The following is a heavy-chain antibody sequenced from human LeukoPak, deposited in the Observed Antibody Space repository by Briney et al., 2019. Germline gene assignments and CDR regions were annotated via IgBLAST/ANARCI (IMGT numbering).Heavy chain of an antibody. V-gene: IGHV4-31*03. D-gene: IGHD3-22*01. CDR1: GGSISSGGYY. Sequence: SETLSLTCTVSGGSISSGGYYWSWIRQHPGTGLEWIGYIYYSGSTYYNPSLKSRVTISVDTSKNQFSLKLSSVTAADTAVYYCARDAGGGYYDSSGYYYPGSYFDYWGQGTLVTVSS. CDR3: ARDAGGGYYDSSGYYYPGSYFDY. CDR2: IYYSGST. J-gene: IGHJ4*02.